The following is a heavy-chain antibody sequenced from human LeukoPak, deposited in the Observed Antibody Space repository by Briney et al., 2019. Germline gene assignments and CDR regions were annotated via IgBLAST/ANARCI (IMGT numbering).Heavy chain of an antibody. CDR3: ARYLIVDGIDY. J-gene: IGHJ4*02. CDR1: GYSFTSYW. CDR2: IYPGDSDT. D-gene: IGHD2-21*01. Sequence: GESLKISCMGSGYSFTSYWIGWVRQTPGKGLEWMGIIYPGDSDTRYSPSFQGQVTISADKSISTAYLQWSSLKASDTAMYYCARYLIVDGIDYWGQGTLVTVSS. V-gene: IGHV5-51*01.